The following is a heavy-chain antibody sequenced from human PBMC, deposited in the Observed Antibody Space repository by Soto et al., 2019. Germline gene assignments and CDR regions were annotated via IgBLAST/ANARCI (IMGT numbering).Heavy chain of an antibody. D-gene: IGHD2-21*02. J-gene: IGHJ6*04. CDR1: GYSFTSYW. Sequence: PGESLKISCKGSGYSFTSYWIGWVRQMPGKGLEWMGIIYPGDSDTRYSPSFQGQVTISADKSISTAYLQWSSLKASDTAMYYCARREYCGGDSQIRWGSNYYSSSVMDVGGKGTRVTVSS. CDR2: IYPGDSDT. V-gene: IGHV5-51*01. CDR3: ARREYCGGDSQIRWGSNYYSSSVMDV.